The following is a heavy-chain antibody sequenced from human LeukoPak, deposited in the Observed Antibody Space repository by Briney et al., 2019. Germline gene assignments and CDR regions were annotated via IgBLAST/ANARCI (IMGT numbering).Heavy chain of an antibody. CDR2: ITNSGDTI. CDR3: ARGGGPTVTTRSPIDD. Sequence: GGSLRLSCAASGFPFSDYYMTWIRQAPGKGLEWVSYITNSGDTIYYGDSVKGRFTISRDNAENSLSLQMNSLRPEDTAIYFCARGGGPTVTTRSPIDDWGQGTLVSVSS. J-gene: IGHJ4*02. D-gene: IGHD4-17*01. CDR1: GFPFSDYY. V-gene: IGHV3-11*01.